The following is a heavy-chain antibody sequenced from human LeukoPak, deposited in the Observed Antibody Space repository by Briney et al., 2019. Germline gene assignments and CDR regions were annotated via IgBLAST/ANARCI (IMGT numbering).Heavy chain of an antibody. D-gene: IGHD6-13*01. Sequence: GGSLRLSCAASGFTFSSYGMHWVRQAPGRGLEWVAFIRYDGSNKYYADSVKGRFTISRDNSKNTLYLQMNSLRAEDTAVFYCAKAFSSSSWYEGVDYWGQGTLVTVSS. V-gene: IGHV3-30*02. CDR3: AKAFSSSSWYEGVDY. CDR1: GFTFSSYG. CDR2: IRYDGSNK. J-gene: IGHJ4*02.